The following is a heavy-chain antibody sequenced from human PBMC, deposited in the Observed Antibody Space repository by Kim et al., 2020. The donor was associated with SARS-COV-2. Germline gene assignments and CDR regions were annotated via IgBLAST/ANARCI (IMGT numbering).Heavy chain of an antibody. Sequence: GGSLRLSCTPSGLTFDQYAISWFRQGPGKGLEWVGVIRSKADGGTTEFAASVEGRFSMSRDDSTRSAYLQMNSLKTEDTGLYYCSTDTYKFYGMNVWGQGTTVTVSS. CDR2: IRSKADGGTT. V-gene: IGHV3-49*03. D-gene: IGHD1-20*01. J-gene: IGHJ6*02. CDR3: STDTYKFYGMNV. CDR1: GLTFDQYA.